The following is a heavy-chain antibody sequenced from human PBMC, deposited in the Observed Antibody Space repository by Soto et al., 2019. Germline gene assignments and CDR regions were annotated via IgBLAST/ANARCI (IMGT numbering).Heavy chain of an antibody. Sequence: QLQLQESGSGLVKPSQTLSLTCAVSGGSISSGGYSWSWIRQPPGKGLEWIGYIYHSGSTYYNPSRQSXXTXSXXRAKNQFALKLSSVTPADTAVYYCAREGGGYSFDYWGQGTLVTVSS. D-gene: IGHD6-13*01. CDR3: AREGGGYSFDY. V-gene: IGHV4-30-2*01. CDR1: GGSISSGGYS. CDR2: IYHSGST. J-gene: IGHJ4*02.